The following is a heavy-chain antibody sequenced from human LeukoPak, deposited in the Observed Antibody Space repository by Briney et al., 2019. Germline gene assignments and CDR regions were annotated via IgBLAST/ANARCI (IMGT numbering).Heavy chain of an antibody. V-gene: IGHV3-23*01. CDR1: GFTFSSYS. J-gene: IGHJ4*02. CDR3: AKALLWELQRSPLGD. Sequence: PGGSLRLFCAASGFTFSSYSMNWVRQAPGKGLEWVSAISGSGGSTYYADSVKGRFTISRDNSKNTLYLQMNSLRAEDTAVYYCAKALLWELQRSPLGDWGQGTLVTVSS. CDR2: ISGSGGST. D-gene: IGHD1-26*01.